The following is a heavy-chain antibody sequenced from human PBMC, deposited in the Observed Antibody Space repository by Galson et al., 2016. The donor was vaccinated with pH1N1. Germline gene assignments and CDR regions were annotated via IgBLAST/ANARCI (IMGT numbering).Heavy chain of an antibody. CDR1: GYTFSSFY. D-gene: IGHD3-10*01. CDR2: IDPSGVTT. V-gene: IGHV1-46*01. J-gene: IGHJ4*02. Sequence: SCKASGYTFSSFYMHWVRQAPGQGHEWMGIIDPSGVTTIYAQKFQGRVTLTRDTSTRTVYMELTSLRSEDTALYYCARDAGSYYGYVDYWGQGTLVTVSS. CDR3: ARDAGSYYGYVDY.